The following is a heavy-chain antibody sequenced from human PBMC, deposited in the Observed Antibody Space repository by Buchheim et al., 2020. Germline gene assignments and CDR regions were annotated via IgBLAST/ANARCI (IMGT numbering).Heavy chain of an antibody. CDR2: IYYSGST. J-gene: IGHJ4*02. V-gene: IGHV4-59*01. CDR3: AREYYDFWSGTAGPYFDY. Sequence: QVQLQESGPGLVKPSETLSLTCTVSGGSISSYYWSWIRQPPGKGLEWIGYIYYSGSTNYNPSLKSRVTISVDTSKNQFSLKLSSVTAADTAVYYCAREYYDFWSGTAGPYFDYWGQGTL. CDR1: GGSISSYY. D-gene: IGHD3-3*01.